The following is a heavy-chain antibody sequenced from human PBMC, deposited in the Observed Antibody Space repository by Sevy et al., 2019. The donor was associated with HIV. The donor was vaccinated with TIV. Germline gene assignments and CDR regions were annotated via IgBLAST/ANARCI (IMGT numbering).Heavy chain of an antibody. J-gene: IGHJ6*02. CDR2: ISSSGSTI. Sequence: GGSLRLSCAASGFTFSDYYMSWIRQAPGKGLEWVSYISSSGSTIYYADPVKGRFTISRDNAKNSLYLQMNSLRAEDTAVYYCAREGWRGSTSCYDRYYYGMDVWGQGTTITVSS. CDR1: GFTFSDYY. D-gene: IGHD2-2*01. CDR3: AREGWRGSTSCYDRYYYGMDV. V-gene: IGHV3-11*01.